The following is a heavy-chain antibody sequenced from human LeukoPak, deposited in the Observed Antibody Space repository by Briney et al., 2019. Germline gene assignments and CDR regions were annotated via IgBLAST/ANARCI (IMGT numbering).Heavy chain of an antibody. D-gene: IGHD1-26*01. CDR2: IKQDGSEK. V-gene: IGHV3-7*01. J-gene: IGHJ6*03. Sequence: GGSLRLSCAASGFTFSSYWMSWVRQAPGKGPEWVANIKQDGSEKYYVDSVKGRFTISRDNAKNSLYLQMNSLRAEDTAVYYCASLVDGASYYYYYMDVWGKGTTVTVSS. CDR1: GFTFSSYW. CDR3: ASLVDGASYYYYYMDV.